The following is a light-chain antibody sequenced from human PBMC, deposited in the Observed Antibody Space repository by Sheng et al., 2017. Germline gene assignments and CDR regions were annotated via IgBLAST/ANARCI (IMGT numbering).Light chain of an antibody. CDR3: QQRSNWLLT. J-gene: IGKJ4*01. CDR2: DVR. V-gene: IGKV3-11*01. CDR1: HNLYNF. Sequence: EIVLTQSPATLSLSPGERATLSCRASHNLYNFLAWYQQRPGQAPRLLMYDVRNRVPGLPARFSGSGSGTDFTLTISSLEPEDFAVYFCQQRSNWLLTFGGGTKVEIK.